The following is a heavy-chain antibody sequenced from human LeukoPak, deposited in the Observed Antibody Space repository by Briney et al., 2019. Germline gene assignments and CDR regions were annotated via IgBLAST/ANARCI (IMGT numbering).Heavy chain of an antibody. D-gene: IGHD2-2*01. CDR2: IWYDGSNK. CDR3: ARLGPAAHYFDY. Sequence: GGSLRLSCAASGFTFSSYGMHWVRQAPGKGLEWVAVIWYDGSNKYYADSVKGRFTISRDNSKNTLYLQMNSLRAEDTAVYYCARLGPAAHYFDYWGQGTLVTVSS. CDR1: GFTFSSYG. V-gene: IGHV3-33*01. J-gene: IGHJ4*02.